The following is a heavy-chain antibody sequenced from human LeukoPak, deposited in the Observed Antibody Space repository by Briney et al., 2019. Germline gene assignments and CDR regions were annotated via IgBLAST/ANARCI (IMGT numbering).Heavy chain of an antibody. CDR1: GGSFSGYY. J-gene: IGHJ6*03. D-gene: IGHD5-12*01. Sequence: SETLSLTCAVYGGSFSGYYWSWIRQPPGKGLEWIGEINHSENTNYNPSLKSRVTISEDTSKKQFSLKLSSVTAADTAVYYCARGIGGYSGYGYYHYYMDVWGKGTTVTISS. V-gene: IGHV4-34*01. CDR3: ARGIGGYSGYGYYHYYMDV. CDR2: INHSENT.